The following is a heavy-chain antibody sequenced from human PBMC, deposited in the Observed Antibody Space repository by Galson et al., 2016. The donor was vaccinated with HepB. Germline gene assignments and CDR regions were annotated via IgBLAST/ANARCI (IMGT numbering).Heavy chain of an antibody. Sequence: SVKVSCKASGYTFTNYGISWVRQAPGQGLEWMGWISGYNGDTKYAQKFQGRLTMTTDTSTSTAYMELTSLRSGDTAVYYCARDDGISGWDAVRTMNHFDHWGQGSLVTVSS. D-gene: IGHD6-19*01. J-gene: IGHJ4*02. CDR2: ISGYNGDT. V-gene: IGHV1-18*01. CDR3: ARDDGISGWDAVRTMNHFDH. CDR1: GYTFTNYG.